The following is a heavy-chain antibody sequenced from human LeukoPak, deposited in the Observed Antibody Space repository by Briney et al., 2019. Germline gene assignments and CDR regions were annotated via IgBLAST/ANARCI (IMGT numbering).Heavy chain of an antibody. CDR2: IFTSGST. Sequence: SETLSLTRTVTGGSISNYLWSWIRQPAGKGLEWIVRIFTSGSTDYNPSLKSRVTMSVDTSKNQFSLKLTSVTAADTAVYYCARESRDYDGSGYYHDHWGQGTLVTVSS. V-gene: IGHV4-4*07. D-gene: IGHD3-22*01. CDR3: ARESRDYDGSGYYHDH. J-gene: IGHJ4*02. CDR1: GGSISNYL.